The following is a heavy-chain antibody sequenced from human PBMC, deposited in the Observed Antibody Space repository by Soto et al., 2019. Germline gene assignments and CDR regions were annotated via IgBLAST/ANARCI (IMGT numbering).Heavy chain of an antibody. CDR2: INPDNGNT. CDR3: ARGIATGQLDP. J-gene: IGHJ5*02. V-gene: IGHV1-3*01. Sequence: ASVKVSCKASGYTFTRYTMNWVRQAPGQRLEWMGWINPDNGNTKSPQKFQDRVIITRDTSASTAYMDLSSLRSEDTAVYYCARGIATGQLDPWGQGTLVTLSS. D-gene: IGHD2-15*01. CDR1: GYTFTRYT.